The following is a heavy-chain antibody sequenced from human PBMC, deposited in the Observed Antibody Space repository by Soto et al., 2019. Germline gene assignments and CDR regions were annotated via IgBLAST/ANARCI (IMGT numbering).Heavy chain of an antibody. V-gene: IGHV3-23*01. Sequence: EVQLLESGGGLVQPGGSLRLSCAASGFTFSSYAMSWVRQAPGKGLEWVSAISGSGGSTCYADSVKGRFTIARDNSKNTLYMQMNSLRAEDTAVYYCATGGLSGYDYLGYFDYWGHGTMVTVYS. CDR1: GFTFSSYA. CDR2: ISGSGGST. J-gene: IGHJ4*01. CDR3: ATGGLSGYDYLGYFDY. D-gene: IGHD5-12*01.